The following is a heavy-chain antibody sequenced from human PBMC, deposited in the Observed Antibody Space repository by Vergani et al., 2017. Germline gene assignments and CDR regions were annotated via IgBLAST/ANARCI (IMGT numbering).Heavy chain of an antibody. Sequence: EVQLVESGGGIVKPGGSLRLSCVASGFSFRNAWMNWVRRTPGKGLEWVGRIKSTFDRGTTDYAAAVKGSFTISRDGSKNTLFLQMNGLKTEDIGVYYCTTDPRYCGDGSCYWLRNHHYYGMDVWGQGTTVTVSS. D-gene: IGHD2-21*01. CDR3: TTDPRYCGDGSCYWLRNHHYYGMDV. CDR2: IKSTFDRGTT. V-gene: IGHV3-15*07. J-gene: IGHJ6*02. CDR1: GFSFRNAW.